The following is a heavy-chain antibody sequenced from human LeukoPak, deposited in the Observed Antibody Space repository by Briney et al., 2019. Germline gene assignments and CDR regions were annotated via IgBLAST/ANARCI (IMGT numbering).Heavy chain of an antibody. CDR2: ISWNSDYI. CDR3: VRDFDGDYDAFDM. Sequence: GRSLRLSCAVSGFIFDDFAMHWVRQVPGKGLEWVSGISWNSDYIRYADSVKGRLTISRDNAKNSLNLQMTSLRPEDTALYFCVRDFDGDYDAFDMWGQGTKVTVSS. D-gene: IGHD4-17*01. J-gene: IGHJ3*02. V-gene: IGHV3-9*01. CDR1: GFIFDDFA.